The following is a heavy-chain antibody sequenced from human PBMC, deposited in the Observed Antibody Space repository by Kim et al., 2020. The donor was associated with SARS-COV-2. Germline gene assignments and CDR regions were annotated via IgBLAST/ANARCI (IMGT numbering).Heavy chain of an antibody. CDR2: IYHSGST. CDR3: ARRDYGYYYYYYGMDV. J-gene: IGHJ6*02. CDR1: GGSISSSNW. Sequence: SETLSLTCAVSGGSISSSNWWSWVRQPPGKGLEWIGEIYHSGSTNYNPSLKSRVTISVDKSKNQFSLKLSSVTAADTAVYYCARRDYGYYYYYYGMDVWGQGTTVTVSS. V-gene: IGHV4-4*02. D-gene: IGHD3-10*01.